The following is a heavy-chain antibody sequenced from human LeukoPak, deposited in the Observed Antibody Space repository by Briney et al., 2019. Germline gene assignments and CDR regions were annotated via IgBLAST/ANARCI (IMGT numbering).Heavy chain of an antibody. CDR1: GGSLSGYY. Sequence: PSETLSLTCAVSGGSLSGYYWTWIRQPPGKGLEWIGEINHSGSTNYNPSLKSRVTISVDTSKNQFSLKLSSVTAADTAVYYCATQTGIAAAGPPTWFDPWGQGTLVTVSS. V-gene: IGHV4-34*01. J-gene: IGHJ5*02. CDR3: ATQTGIAAAGPPTWFDP. CDR2: INHSGST. D-gene: IGHD6-13*01.